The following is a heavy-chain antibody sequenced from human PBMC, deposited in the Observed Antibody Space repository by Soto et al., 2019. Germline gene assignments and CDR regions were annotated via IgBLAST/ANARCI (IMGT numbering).Heavy chain of an antibody. CDR2: INHSGST. CDR1: GGSFSGYY. J-gene: IGHJ5*02. CDR3: ARGAFRGYSYGYVWDWFDP. D-gene: IGHD5-18*01. Sequence: QVQLQQWGAGLLKPSETLSLTCAVYGGSFSGYYWSWIRQPPGKGLEWIGEINHSGSTNYNPSLKSRFTRSVDTSKNQFSLKLSSVTAADTAVYYCARGAFRGYSYGYVWDWFDPWGQGTLVTVSS. V-gene: IGHV4-34*01.